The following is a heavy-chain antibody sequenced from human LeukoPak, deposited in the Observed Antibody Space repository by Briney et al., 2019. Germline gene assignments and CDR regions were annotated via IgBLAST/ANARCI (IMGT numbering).Heavy chain of an antibody. CDR1: GFTFSSYA. V-gene: IGHV3-30-3*01. CDR3: ARPYDGYDLVPFDY. Sequence: PGRSLRLSCAASGFTFSSYAMHWVRQAPGKGLEWVAVISYDGSNKYYADSVKGRFTISRDNSKNTLYLQMNSLRAEDTAVYYCARPYDGYDLVPFDYWGQGILVTVSS. J-gene: IGHJ4*02. CDR2: ISYDGSNK. D-gene: IGHD5-12*01.